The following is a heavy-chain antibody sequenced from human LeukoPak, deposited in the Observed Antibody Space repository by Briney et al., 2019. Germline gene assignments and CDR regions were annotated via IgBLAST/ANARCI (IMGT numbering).Heavy chain of an antibody. J-gene: IGHJ4*02. D-gene: IGHD1-26*01. CDR1: GFTVSSNY. CDR2: ISGSGGST. V-gene: IGHV3-23*01. CDR3: AKLGGNHPYFDY. Sequence: GGSLRLSCAASGFTVSSNYMGWVRQAPGKGLEWVSAISGSGGSTYYADSVKGRFTISRDNSKNTLYLQMNSLRAEDTAVYYCAKLGGNHPYFDYWGQGTLVTVSS.